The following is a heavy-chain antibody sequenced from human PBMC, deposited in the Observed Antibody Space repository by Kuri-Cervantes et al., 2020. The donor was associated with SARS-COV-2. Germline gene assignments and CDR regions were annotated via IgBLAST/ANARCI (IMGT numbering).Heavy chain of an antibody. CDR2: ISGSGGST. CDR1: GFTFSSYA. D-gene: IGHD3-10*01. CDR3: ARVWVVRGVIYYGMDV. J-gene: IGHJ6*02. V-gene: IGHV3-23*01. Sequence: GGSLRLSCAASGFTFSSYAMSWVRQAPGKGLEWVSAISGSGGSTYYADSVKGRFTISRHNSKNTLYLQMNSLRAEGTAVYYCARVWVVRGVIYYGMDVWGQGTTVTVSS.